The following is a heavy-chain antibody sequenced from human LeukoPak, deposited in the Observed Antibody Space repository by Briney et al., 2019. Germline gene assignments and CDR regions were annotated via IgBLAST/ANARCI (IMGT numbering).Heavy chain of an antibody. CDR1: GGSISSYY. CDR3: ARLSIAVMNFDY. J-gene: IGHJ4*02. D-gene: IGHD6-19*01. V-gene: IGHV4-4*07. Sequence: SETLSLTCTVSGGSISSYYWSWIRQPAGKGLEWIGRIYTSGSTNYNPSLKSRITISVDTSKNQFSLIVNSVTAADTAVYYCARLSIAVMNFDYWGQGNLVTVSS. CDR2: IYTSGST.